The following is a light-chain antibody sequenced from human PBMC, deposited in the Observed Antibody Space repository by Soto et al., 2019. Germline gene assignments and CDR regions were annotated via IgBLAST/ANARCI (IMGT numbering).Light chain of an antibody. CDR3: FSKISGFVYG. CDR2: DVN. Sequence: QSVLAQPASVSGSFGQSITTSCSGPNTDLGVYGYVSWYQHQPGKAPKLLIYDVNNRPSGISGRFSGSKSGDTASLTISGLQAEDEADYFCFSKISGFVYGFGTGTKVTVL. V-gene: IGLV2-14*01. J-gene: IGLJ1*01. CDR1: NTDLGVYGY.